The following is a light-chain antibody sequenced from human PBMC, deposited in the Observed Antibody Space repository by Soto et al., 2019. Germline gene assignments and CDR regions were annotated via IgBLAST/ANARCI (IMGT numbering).Light chain of an antibody. V-gene: IGKV3-20*01. CDR2: GAS. CDR3: QQYGSTRWT. J-gene: IGKJ1*01. Sequence: EIVLAQSPGTLSLSPGQRLRLACSSTQSVSNSYLAWYQQKPGQAPRLLIYGASNRATGIPDRFSGSGSGTDFSLTISRLEPEDFAVYYCQQYGSTRWTFGQGTKVDI. CDR1: QSVSNSY.